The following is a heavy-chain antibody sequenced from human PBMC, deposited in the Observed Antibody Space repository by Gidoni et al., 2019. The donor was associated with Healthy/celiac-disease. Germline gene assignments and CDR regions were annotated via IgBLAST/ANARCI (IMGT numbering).Heavy chain of an antibody. D-gene: IGHD1-26*01. V-gene: IGHV3-30*03. CDR3: AVNGGELLYFQH. CDR1: GFTFSSYG. Sequence: QVQLVEAGGGGVQPGRSLRRACAASGFTFSSYGMHWVRQAPGKGLEWVAVISYDGSNKYYADSVKGRFTISRANSKNPLYLQIHSLRAEDTAVYYCAVNGGELLYFQHWGQGTLVTVSS. J-gene: IGHJ1*01. CDR2: ISYDGSNK.